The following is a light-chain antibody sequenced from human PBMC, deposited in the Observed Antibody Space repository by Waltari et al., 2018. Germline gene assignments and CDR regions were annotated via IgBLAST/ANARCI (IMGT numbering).Light chain of an antibody. J-gene: IGKJ1*01. CDR2: DAS. CDR3: QKYGTLPAT. V-gene: IGKV3-20*01. CDR1: QSVSRT. Sequence: EIVLTQSPATLSFSPGEKATLSCRASQSVSRTLAWYQQKPGQAPRLLIYDASTRATGIPDRFSGSGFGTDFSLTISRLEPEDFAVYYCQKYGTLPATFGQGTTVEIK.